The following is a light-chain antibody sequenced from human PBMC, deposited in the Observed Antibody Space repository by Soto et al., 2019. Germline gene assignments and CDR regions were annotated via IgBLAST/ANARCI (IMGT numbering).Light chain of an antibody. CDR2: TAS. J-gene: IGKJ4*01. CDR1: QNIATY. CDR3: QQSYNTPLT. Sequence: DIQMTESPSSLSASVGDRDTITXRASQNIATYLNWYQQTPGKAPKXXIYTASTLQSGVPSRFSGSGAGTDFTLTISSLQPEDFATFYCQQSYNTPLTFGGGTKVDIK. V-gene: IGKV1-39*01.